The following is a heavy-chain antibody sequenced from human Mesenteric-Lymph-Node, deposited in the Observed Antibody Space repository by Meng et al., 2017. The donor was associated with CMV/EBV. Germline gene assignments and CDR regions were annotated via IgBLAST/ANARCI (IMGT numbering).Heavy chain of an antibody. CDR1: GFTFNSYG. Sequence: GGSLRLSCAASGFTFNSYGMHWVRQAPGKGLEWVAFIRFDGNNKYYADSVKGRFTISRDNYKNMLYLQMNSLRTEDTAVYFCARDGRELSAILWLDHWGQGALVTVSS. CDR2: IRFDGNNK. J-gene: IGHJ4*02. D-gene: IGHD2-8*01. V-gene: IGHV3-30*02. CDR3: ARDGRELSAILWLDH.